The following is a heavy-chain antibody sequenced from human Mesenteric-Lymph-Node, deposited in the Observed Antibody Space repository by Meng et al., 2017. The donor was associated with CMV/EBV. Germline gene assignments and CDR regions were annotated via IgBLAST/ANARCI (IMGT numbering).Heavy chain of an antibody. V-gene: IGHV3-30*02. J-gene: IGHJ6*02. Sequence: GGSLRLSCAASGFTFSSYGMHWVRQAPGKGLEWVAFIRYDGSNKYYADSVKGRFTISRDNSKNTLYLQMNSLRAEDTAVYYCAKDKAVIAPYGMDVRGQGTTVTVSS. CDR3: AKDKAVIAPYGMDV. D-gene: IGHD2-21*01. CDR2: IRYDGSNK. CDR1: GFTFSSYG.